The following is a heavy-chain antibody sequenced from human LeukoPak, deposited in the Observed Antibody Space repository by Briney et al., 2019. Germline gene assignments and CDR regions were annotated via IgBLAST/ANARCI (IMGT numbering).Heavy chain of an antibody. CDR2: VNSDGSTT. D-gene: IGHD4-23*01. Sequence: PGGSLRLSCAASGFTFSIYWMHWVRHAPGNGLVWVSRVNSDGSTTTYADSVKGRFTISRDNAKNTLYLQMNSLRAEDTAVYYCASSSPTVVSDTYYYYAMDVWGQGTTVTVSS. J-gene: IGHJ6*02. CDR3: ASSSPTVVSDTYYYYAMDV. CDR1: GFTFSIYW. V-gene: IGHV3-74*01.